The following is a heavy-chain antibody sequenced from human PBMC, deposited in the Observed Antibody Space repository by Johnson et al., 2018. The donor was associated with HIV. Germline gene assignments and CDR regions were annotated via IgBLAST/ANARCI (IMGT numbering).Heavy chain of an antibody. V-gene: IGHV3-20*04. J-gene: IGHJ3*02. CDR2: INWNGGSR. CDR3: ARVSTMIVVARNDAFDI. Sequence: EVQLVESGGGVVRPGGSLRLSCAASGFTFDDYGMSWVRQGPGKGLEWVSGINWNGGSRDYADSVKGRFTISRDNGKNSLYLQMNSLRAEDTALYYCARVSTMIVVARNDAFDIWGQGTMVTVSS. CDR1: GFTFDDYG. D-gene: IGHD3-22*01.